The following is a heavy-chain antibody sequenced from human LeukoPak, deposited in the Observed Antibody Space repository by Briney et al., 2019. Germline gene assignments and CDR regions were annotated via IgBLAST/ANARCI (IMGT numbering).Heavy chain of an antibody. V-gene: IGHV3-74*01. CDR3: AKGPGAVAGFSDY. CDR1: GLTFSSHW. D-gene: IGHD6-19*01. Sequence: PGGSLRLSCAASGLTFSSHWMHWVRQAPGKGLVWVSRITNDGSSTTYADSVKGRFTISRDNAKNMLYLQVNSLRAEDTAVYYCAKGPGAVAGFSDYWGQGTLVTVSS. J-gene: IGHJ4*02. CDR2: ITNDGSST.